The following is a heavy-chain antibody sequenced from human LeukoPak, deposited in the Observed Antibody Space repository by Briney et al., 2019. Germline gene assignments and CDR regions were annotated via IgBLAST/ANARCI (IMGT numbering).Heavy chain of an antibody. J-gene: IGHJ5*02. CDR1: GGSFSDYF. CDR2: INHSGST. Sequence: SETLSLTCSVYGGSFSDYFWSWIRQPPGEGLEWIGEINHSGSTNYNTSLKSRVTISVDTSKNQFSLKLSSVTAADTAVYYCAKEVLGPWGQGTLVTVSS. D-gene: IGHD7-27*01. CDR3: AKEVLGP. V-gene: IGHV4-34*01.